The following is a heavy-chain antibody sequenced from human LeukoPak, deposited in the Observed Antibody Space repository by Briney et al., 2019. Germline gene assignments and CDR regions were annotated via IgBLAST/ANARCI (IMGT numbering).Heavy chain of an antibody. V-gene: IGHV3-53*01. CDR1: GFTVSSHY. D-gene: IGHD3-3*01. CDR3: ARDQYDTWSRRGNFDS. J-gene: IGHJ4*02. Sequence: GGSLRLSCAASGFTVSSHYMSWVRQAPGQGLECVSAIHSGGITYYADSLKGRFTISRDNSKNTLYLQMNSLRAEDTAVYYCARDQYDTWSRRGNFDSWGQGTLVTVSS. CDR2: IHSGGIT.